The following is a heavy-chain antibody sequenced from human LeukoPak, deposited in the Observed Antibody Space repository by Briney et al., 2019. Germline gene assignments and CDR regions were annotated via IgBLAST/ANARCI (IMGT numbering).Heavy chain of an antibody. D-gene: IGHD2-2*01. CDR3: ARGRGVVPAGIDY. V-gene: IGHV3-21*01. CDR2: ISSSSYI. J-gene: IGHJ4*02. Sequence: GGSLRLSCAASGFTFSSYSMNWVRQAPGKGLEWVSSISSSSYIYYADSVKGRFTISRDNAKNSLYLQMNSLRAEDTAVYYCARGRGVVPAGIDYWGQGTLVTVSS. CDR1: GFTFSSYS.